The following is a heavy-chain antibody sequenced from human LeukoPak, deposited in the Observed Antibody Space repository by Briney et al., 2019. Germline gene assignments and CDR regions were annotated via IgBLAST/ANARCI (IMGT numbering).Heavy chain of an antibody. D-gene: IGHD3-22*01. CDR3: ARNKPGADSSGYSSFHYYYYGMDV. V-gene: IGHV3-74*01. CDR1: GFTFSNYW. CDR2: INSDGSGT. J-gene: IGHJ6*02. Sequence: GGSLRLSCVVSGFTFSNYWMHWVRQAPGKGLVWVSRINSDGSGTNYADSVKGRFTISRDNAKNALSLQMNSLRAEDTAVYYCARNKPGADSSGYSSFHYYYYGMDVWGQGTTVTVSS.